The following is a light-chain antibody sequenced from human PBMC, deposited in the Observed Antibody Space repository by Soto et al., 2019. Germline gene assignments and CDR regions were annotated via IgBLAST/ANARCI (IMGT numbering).Light chain of an antibody. CDR3: VLYMGSGIWV. CDR1: SGSVSTRYY. Sequence: QTVVTQEPSFSVSPGVTVTLTCGVSSGSVSTRYYPSWYQQTPGQAPRTLIYSTSSRSSGVPDLFSGYIVGTKAALPISGAQADDESDYYCVLYMGSGIWVFGGGTQVTVL. V-gene: IGLV8-61*01. CDR2: STS. J-gene: IGLJ3*02.